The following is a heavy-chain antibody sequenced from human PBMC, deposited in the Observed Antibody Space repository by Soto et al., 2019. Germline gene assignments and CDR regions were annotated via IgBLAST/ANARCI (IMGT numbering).Heavy chain of an antibody. CDR1: GDSVTSGNSY. CDR2: IYYRGIT. J-gene: IGHJ5*01. CDR3: ARIPVDTYMSYWFDP. D-gene: IGHD5-18*01. V-gene: IGHV4-61*01. Sequence: SETLSLPCTVSGDSVTSGNSYRSWFRQPPGKGPEWIGHIYYRGITNYSPSLNSRVTISLDTSNNQFALKVTSVPASDTAVYCCARIPVDTYMSYWFDPWGQGTLGTVAS.